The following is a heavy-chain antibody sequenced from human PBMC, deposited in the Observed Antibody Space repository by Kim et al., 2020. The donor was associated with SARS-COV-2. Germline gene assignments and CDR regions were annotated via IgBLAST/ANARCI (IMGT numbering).Heavy chain of an antibody. D-gene: IGHD3-10*01. CDR1: GFTFTSSA. J-gene: IGHJ6*02. CDR3: AAVRGAATGTSYYYYAMDV. CDR2: IVVGSSNT. Sequence: SVKVSCKASGFTFTSSAMQWVRQARGQRLEWIGWIVVGSSNTNYAQKFQERVTITRGMSTSTAYMELSSLGSEDTAVYYCAAVRGAATGTSYYYYAMDVWGQGTTVTVSS. V-gene: IGHV1-58*02.